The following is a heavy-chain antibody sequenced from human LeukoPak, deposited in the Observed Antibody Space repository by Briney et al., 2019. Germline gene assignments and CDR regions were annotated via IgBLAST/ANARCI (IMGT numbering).Heavy chain of an antibody. CDR2: IYYSGST. CDR3: AREDIVVVPAEAFDY. J-gene: IGHJ4*02. D-gene: IGHD2-2*01. CDR1: GGSISSSSYY. V-gene: IGHV4-39*02. Sequence: SETLSLTCTVSGGSISSSSYYWGWIRQPPGKGLEWIGSIYYSGSTYYNPSLKSRVTISVDTSKNQLSLKLSSVTAADTAVYYCAREDIVVVPAEAFDYWGQGTLVTVS.